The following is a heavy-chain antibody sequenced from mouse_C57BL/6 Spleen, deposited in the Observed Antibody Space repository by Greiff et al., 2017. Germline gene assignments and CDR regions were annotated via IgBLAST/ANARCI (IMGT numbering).Heavy chain of an antibody. CDR2: INPNYGTT. CDR3: AESYYYGSNYFDY. D-gene: IGHD1-1*01. Sequence: VQLQQSGPELVKPGASVKISCKASGYSFTDYNMNWVKQSNGKSLEWTGVINPNYGTTSYNQKFKGKATLTVDQSSSTAYMQLNSLTSEDSAVYYCAESYYYGSNYFDYWGQGTTLTVSS. V-gene: IGHV1-39*01. J-gene: IGHJ2*01. CDR1: GYSFTDYN.